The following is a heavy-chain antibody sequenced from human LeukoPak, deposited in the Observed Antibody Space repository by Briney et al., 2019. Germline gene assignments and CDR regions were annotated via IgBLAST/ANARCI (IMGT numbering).Heavy chain of an antibody. D-gene: IGHD5-18*01. CDR1: GGSISSSSAY. V-gene: IGHV4-39*01. Sequence: SETLSLTCTVSGGSISSSSAYWGWIRQPPGKGLEWIGSIYYSKNTYYNPSLKSRVTISADTSKNQFSLTLGSVSATDTAVYYCVSARGFSYGYFDYWGQGTLVTVSS. CDR2: IYYSKNT. J-gene: IGHJ4*02. CDR3: VSARGFSYGYFDY.